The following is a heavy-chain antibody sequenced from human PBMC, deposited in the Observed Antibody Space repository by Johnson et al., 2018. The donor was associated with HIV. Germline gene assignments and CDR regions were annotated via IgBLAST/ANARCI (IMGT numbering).Heavy chain of an antibody. V-gene: IGHV3-11*04. CDR3: AKGRSPRIQLRTWAFDI. CDR2: ISSSGSTI. CDR1: GFTFSDYY. Sequence: MQLVESGGGVVQPGGSLRLSCATSGFTFSDYYMSWIRQAPGKGLEWVSYISSSGSTIYYADSVKGRFTISRDNAKNSLYLQMNSLRAEDTAVYYCAKGRSPRIQLRTWAFDIWGQGTMVTVSS. D-gene: IGHD5-18*01. J-gene: IGHJ3*02.